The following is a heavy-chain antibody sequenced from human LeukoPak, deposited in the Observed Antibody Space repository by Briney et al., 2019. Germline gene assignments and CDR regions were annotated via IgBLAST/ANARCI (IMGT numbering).Heavy chain of an antibody. CDR2: IYYSGST. J-gene: IGHJ4*02. D-gene: IGHD3-16*01. CDR1: GGSISSSSYY. V-gene: IGHV4-39*01. Sequence: KPSETLSLTCTVSGGSISSSSYYWGWIRQPPGKGLEWIGSIYYSGSTYYNPSLKSRVTISVDTSKNQFSLKLSSVTAADTAVYYCARATYVWGENDYWGQGTLVTVSS. CDR3: ARATYVWGENDY.